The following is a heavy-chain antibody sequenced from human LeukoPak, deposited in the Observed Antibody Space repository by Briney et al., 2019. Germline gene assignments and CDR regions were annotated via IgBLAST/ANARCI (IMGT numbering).Heavy chain of an antibody. J-gene: IGHJ6*02. D-gene: IGHD2-2*01. Sequence: GASLRLSCAASGFTLSSYAMSWVRQAPGKGLEWVSAISGSGGSTYYADSVKGRFTISRDNSKNTLYLQMNSLRAEDTAVYYCAKDRASTSFSQSGYYYGMDVWGQGTTVTVSS. CDR1: GFTLSSYA. CDR3: AKDRASTSFSQSGYYYGMDV. V-gene: IGHV3-23*01. CDR2: ISGSGGST.